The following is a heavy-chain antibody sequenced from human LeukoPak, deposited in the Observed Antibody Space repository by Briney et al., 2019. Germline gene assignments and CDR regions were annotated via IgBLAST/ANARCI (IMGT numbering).Heavy chain of an antibody. Sequence: GGSLRLSCAASGFTFSSYAMHWFRQAPGKGLEWVSGISWNSGSIGYADSVKGRFTISRDNAKNSLYLQMNSLRAEDTALYYCAKAEGFDWPPLTQFDYWGQGTLVTVSS. V-gene: IGHV3-9*01. CDR1: GFTFSSYA. D-gene: IGHD3-9*01. CDR2: ISWNSGSI. CDR3: AKAEGFDWPPLTQFDY. J-gene: IGHJ4*02.